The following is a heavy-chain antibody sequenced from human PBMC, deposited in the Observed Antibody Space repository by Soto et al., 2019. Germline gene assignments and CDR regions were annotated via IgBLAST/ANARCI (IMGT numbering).Heavy chain of an antibody. D-gene: IGHD2-2*01. CDR2: ISANNGNT. V-gene: IGHV1-18*01. CDR3: AREGALGYCSSASCFRWFDP. J-gene: IGHJ5*02. CDR1: GYTFTSYG. Sequence: ASVKVSCKASGYTFTSYGISWVRQAPGQGLEWMGWISANNGNTNYAQKVQGRVTMTTDTSTSTAYMELRSLRSDDTAVYYCAREGALGYCSSASCFRWFDPWGPG.